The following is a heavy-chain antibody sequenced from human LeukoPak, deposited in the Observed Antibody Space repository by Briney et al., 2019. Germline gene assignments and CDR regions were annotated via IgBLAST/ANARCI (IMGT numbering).Heavy chain of an antibody. D-gene: IGHD3-10*01. CDR3: AREGYYGSGSPPSLYFDY. CDR1: GFTFSSYA. Sequence: PGGSLRLSCAASGFTFSSYAMSWVRQAPGKGLEWVSAISGSGGSTYYADSVKGRFTISRDNSRSTLYLQMKSLRPEDTAIYYCAREGYYGSGSPPSLYFDYWGQGTLVTVSS. V-gene: IGHV3-23*01. CDR2: ISGSGGST. J-gene: IGHJ4*02.